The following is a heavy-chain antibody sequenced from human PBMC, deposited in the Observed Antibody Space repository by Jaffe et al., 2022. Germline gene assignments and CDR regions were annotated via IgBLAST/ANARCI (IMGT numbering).Heavy chain of an antibody. CDR1: GFTFSSYA. CDR3: AKDLGSRRGRYCSSTSCYTGSTFDY. V-gene: IGHV3-23*01. D-gene: IGHD2-2*02. Sequence: EVQLLESGGGLVQPGGSLRLSCAASGFTFSSYAMSWVRQAPGKGLEWVSAISGSGGSTYYADSVKGRFTISRDNSKNTLYLQMNSLRAEDTAVYYCAKDLGSRRGRYCSSTSCYTGSTFDYWGQGTLVTVSS. J-gene: IGHJ4*02. CDR2: ISGSGGST.